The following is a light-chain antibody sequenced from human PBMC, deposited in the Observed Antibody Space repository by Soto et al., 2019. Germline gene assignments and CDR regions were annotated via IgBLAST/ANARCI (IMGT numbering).Light chain of an antibody. V-gene: IGKV3-20*01. J-gene: IGKJ2*01. CDR3: QQYGSSPPYT. CDR2: GAS. CDR1: QSVSSRY. Sequence: EIVLTHSPGTLSLSPGERATLSCRASQSVSSRYLAWYQQKPGQAPRLLIYGASSRATGIPDRFSGSGSGTDFTLTISGLEPEDFAVYYCQQYGSSPPYTFGQGTKLEIK.